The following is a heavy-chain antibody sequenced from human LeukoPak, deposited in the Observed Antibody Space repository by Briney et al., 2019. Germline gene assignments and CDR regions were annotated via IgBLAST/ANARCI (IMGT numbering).Heavy chain of an antibody. J-gene: IGHJ4*02. CDR1: GVSINSSSAH. V-gene: IGHV4-39*01. D-gene: IGHD5-18*01. CDR3: VSPRGFSYVYFDY. CDR2: IYYSKKT. Sequence: PAETLSLTCTVSGVSINSSSAHWGWIRQPPGKGLEWIGSIYYSKKTYYNPSLKSHVTISADTSKNLFSMTLGAVGATDTALYCCVSPRGFSYVYFDYWGQGTLVTVSS.